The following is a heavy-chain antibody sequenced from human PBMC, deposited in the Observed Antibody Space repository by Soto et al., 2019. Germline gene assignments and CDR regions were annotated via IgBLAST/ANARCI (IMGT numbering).Heavy chain of an antibody. Sequence: QVQLVQSGAEVKEPGASVKVSCKASGYPFTTYDINWVRQAAGQGLEWMGWMNTHTDDTGYAQRFQGRVSMTRNTSISTAYLELSSLKSDDSAIYYCVRGQLWGYFDSWGQGTLVTVSS. V-gene: IGHV1-8*01. CDR1: GYPFTTYD. CDR3: VRGQLWGYFDS. D-gene: IGHD2-15*01. J-gene: IGHJ5*01. CDR2: MNTHTDDT.